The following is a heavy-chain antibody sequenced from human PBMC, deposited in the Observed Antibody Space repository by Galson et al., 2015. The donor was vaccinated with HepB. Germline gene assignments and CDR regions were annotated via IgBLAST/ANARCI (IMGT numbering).Heavy chain of an antibody. CDR3: ARGRSGYYSYYYGMDV. V-gene: IGHV4-34*01. CDR2: INHSGST. Sequence: LSLTCAVYGGSFSGYYWSWIRQPPGKGLEWIGEINHSGSTSYNPSLKRRVTISVDTSKNQFSLKLSSVTAADTAVYYCARGRSGYYSYYYGMDVWGQGTTVTVSS. D-gene: IGHD3-3*01. CDR1: GGSFSGYY. J-gene: IGHJ6*02.